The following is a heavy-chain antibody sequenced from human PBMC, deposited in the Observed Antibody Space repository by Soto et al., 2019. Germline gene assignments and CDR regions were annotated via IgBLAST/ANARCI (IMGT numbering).Heavy chain of an antibody. CDR1: GFIFTSYW. CDR2: LNPKDSFA. CDR3: ARPPRDLWSGYSTYFDY. D-gene: IGHD3-3*01. V-gene: IGHV5-10-1*01. Sequence: GESLKISCKASGFIFTSYWLSWVRQMPGKGLEWMGMLNPKDSFANYSPSFRGHVTISPDTSVTTAYLKWSSLKASDTAIYYCARPPRDLWSGYSTYFDYWGQGTLVTVSS. J-gene: IGHJ4*02.